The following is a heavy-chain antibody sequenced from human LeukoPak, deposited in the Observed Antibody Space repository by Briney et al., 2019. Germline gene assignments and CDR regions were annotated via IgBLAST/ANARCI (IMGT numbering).Heavy chain of an antibody. J-gene: IGHJ3*02. V-gene: IGHV3-30*03. CDR2: ISYDGSNK. D-gene: IGHD2-2*01. Sequence: PGGSLRLSCAASGFTFSSYGMHWVRQAPGKGLEWVAVISYDGSNKYYADSVKGRFTISRDNSKNTLYLQMNSLRAEDTAVYYCARDGASSTSSPRGRTDDAFDIWGQGTMVTVSS. CDR3: ARDGASSTSSPRGRTDDAFDI. CDR1: GFTFSSYG.